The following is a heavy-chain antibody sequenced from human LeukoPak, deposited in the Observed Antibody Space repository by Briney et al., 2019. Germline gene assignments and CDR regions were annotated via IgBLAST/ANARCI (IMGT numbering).Heavy chain of an antibody. CDR3: ARVGVDIVGATYDFDY. Sequence: ASVKVSCKASGGSFSSYASSWVRQAPGQGLEWMGGIIPIFGTANYAQKFQGRVTITADESTSTAYMELSSLRSEDMAVYYCARVGVDIVGATYDFDYWGQGPLVTVSS. D-gene: IGHD1-26*01. CDR1: GGSFSSYA. V-gene: IGHV1-69*13. CDR2: IIPIFGTA. J-gene: IGHJ4*02.